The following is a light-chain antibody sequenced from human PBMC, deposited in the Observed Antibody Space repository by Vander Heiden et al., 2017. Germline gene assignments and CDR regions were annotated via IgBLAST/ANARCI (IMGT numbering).Light chain of an antibody. CDR2: EDS. CDR1: ALPTKY. CDR3: ASTDRSGNHAV. J-gene: IGLJ3*02. V-gene: IGLV3-10*01. Sequence: SSELTQPPSVSVSPGQTARITCSGDALPTKYAYWYQQKSGQAPVLVIYEDSYRPSGIPERFSGSSSGTMATLTISGAQGEDEADYYCASTDRSGNHAVFGGGTKLTVL.